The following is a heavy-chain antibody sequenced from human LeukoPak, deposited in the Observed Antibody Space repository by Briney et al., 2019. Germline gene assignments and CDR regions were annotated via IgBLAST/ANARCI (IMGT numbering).Heavy chain of an antibody. D-gene: IGHD2-15*01. V-gene: IGHV3-48*03. Sequence: GGSLRLSCAASGFTFSSYEMNWVRQAPGKGLEWVSYISSSGSTIYYADSVKGRFTISRDNSKNTLSLGMDSLRGEDTAVYYCARGLVVVAATGWFDSWGQGTLVTVSS. J-gene: IGHJ5*01. CDR1: GFTFSSYE. CDR3: ARGLVVVAATGWFDS. CDR2: ISSSGSTI.